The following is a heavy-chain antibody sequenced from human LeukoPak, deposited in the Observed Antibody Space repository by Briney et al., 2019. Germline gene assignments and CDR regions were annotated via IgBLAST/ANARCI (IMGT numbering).Heavy chain of an antibody. J-gene: IGHJ5*02. D-gene: IGHD6-25*01. CDR2: ISGSGDNT. Sequence: GGSLRLSCAASGFTFSNYAMNWVRQAPGKGLEWVSGISGSGDNTYYADSVKGRFTISRDNSKNTLYLQMNSLRAEDTAVYYCAKGGSGLKWFDPWGQGTLVTVSS. V-gene: IGHV3-23*01. CDR3: AKGGSGLKWFDP. CDR1: GFTFSNYA.